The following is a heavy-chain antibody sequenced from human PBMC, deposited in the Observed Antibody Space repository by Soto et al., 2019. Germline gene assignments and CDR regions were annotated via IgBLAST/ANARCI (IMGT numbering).Heavy chain of an antibody. CDR2: ISSNGGSS. D-gene: IGHD5-18*01. CDR1: GFTFSSYA. CDR3: ARDSGKLWLPLYYYYMDV. V-gene: IGHV3-64*01. Sequence: HPGGSLRLSCAASGFTFSSYAMHWVRQAPGKGLEYVSAISSNGGSSYYANSVKGRFTISRDNSKNTLYLQMGSLRAEDMAVYYCARDSGKLWLPLYYYYMDVWGKGTTVTVSS. J-gene: IGHJ6*03.